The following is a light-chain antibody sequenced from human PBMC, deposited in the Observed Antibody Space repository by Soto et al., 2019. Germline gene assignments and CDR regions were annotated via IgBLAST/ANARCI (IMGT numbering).Light chain of an antibody. CDR2: AAS. J-gene: IGKJ4*01. V-gene: IGKV1-5*01. CDR3: QQYRSHSF. CDR1: QNISIS. Sequence: DIRMTQYPSTLSASVGDRVTITWRASQNISISLAWYKQKPGKAPKVLIYAASSLESGVPLSLSGNASGTEFTLTISSMKADDSATYYCQQYRSHSFFGGGTKVDI.